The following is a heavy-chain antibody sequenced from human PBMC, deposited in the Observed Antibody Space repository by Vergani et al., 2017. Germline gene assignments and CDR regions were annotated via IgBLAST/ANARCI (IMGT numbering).Heavy chain of an antibody. CDR1: GFTFSSYA. Sequence: QVQLVESGGGVVQPGRSLRLSCAASGFTFSSYAMHWVRQAPGKGLEWVAVISYDGSNKYYADSVKGRFTISRDNSKTTLYLQMNSLRAEDTAVYYCARRGSGNRDYDYYHGMDVWGQGTMVTVSS. CDR2: ISYDGSNK. V-gene: IGHV3-30-3*01. J-gene: IGHJ6*02. D-gene: IGHD3-10*01. CDR3: ARRGSGNRDYDYYHGMDV.